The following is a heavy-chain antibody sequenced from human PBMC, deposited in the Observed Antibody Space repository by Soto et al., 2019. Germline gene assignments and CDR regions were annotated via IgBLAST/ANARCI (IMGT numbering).Heavy chain of an antibody. CDR2: IYPGASDT. J-gene: IGHJ6*01. V-gene: IGHV5-51*01. D-gene: IGHD5-18*01. CDR3: VGVDTADDYYYDMDG. CDR1: GYSFTSYW. Sequence: GASVTISCXGSGYSFTSYWIGWVRQMPGKGLERTGIIYPGASDTRYSPSFQGQVTISADKSISTAYLQWSSLKSSDPALYHCVGVDTADDYYYDMDGRGQVTTVT.